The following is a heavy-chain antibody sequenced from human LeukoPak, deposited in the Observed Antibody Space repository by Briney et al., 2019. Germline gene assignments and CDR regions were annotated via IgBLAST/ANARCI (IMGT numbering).Heavy chain of an antibody. J-gene: IGHJ6*03. CDR2: ISSNGGST. CDR3: ARSYYMDV. V-gene: IGHV3-64*01. CDR1: GFTLSSYA. Sequence: PGGSLRLSCAASGFTLSSYAMHWVRQAPGKGLEYVSAISSNGGSTYYANSVKGRFTISRDNSKNTLYLQMGSLRAEDMAVYYCARSYYMDVWGKGTTVTVSS.